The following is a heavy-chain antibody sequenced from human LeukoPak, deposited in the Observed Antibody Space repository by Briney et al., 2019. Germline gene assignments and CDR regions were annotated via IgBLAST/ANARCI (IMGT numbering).Heavy chain of an antibody. V-gene: IGHV3-23*01. D-gene: IGHD2-15*01. J-gene: IGHJ6*02. CDR3: ARMLGYCSGGSCLYYGMDV. CDR2: ISGSGGST. CDR1: GFTFSSYA. Sequence: GGSLRLSCAASGFTFSSYAMSWVRQAPGKGLEWVSAISGSGGSTYYADSVKGRFTISRDNSKNTLYLQMNSLRAEDTAVYYCARMLGYCSGGSCLYYGMDVWGQGTTVTVSS.